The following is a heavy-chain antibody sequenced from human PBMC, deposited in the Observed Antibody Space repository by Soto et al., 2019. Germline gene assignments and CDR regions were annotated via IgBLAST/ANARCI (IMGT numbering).Heavy chain of an antibody. Sequence: ASVKVSCKASGYTFTGYYMHWVRQAPGQGLEWMGWINPNSGGTNYAQKFQGWVTMTRDTSISTAYMELSRLRSDDTAVYYCARDKIDVVVVAATQYYYYGMDVWGQGTTVTVSS. CDR3: ARDKIDVVVVAATQYYYYGMDV. CDR2: INPNSGGT. V-gene: IGHV1-2*04. CDR1: GYTFTGYY. J-gene: IGHJ6*02. D-gene: IGHD2-15*01.